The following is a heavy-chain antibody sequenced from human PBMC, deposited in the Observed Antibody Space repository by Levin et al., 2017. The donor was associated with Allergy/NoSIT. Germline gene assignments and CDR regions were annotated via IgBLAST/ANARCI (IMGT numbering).Heavy chain of an antibody. D-gene: IGHD3-3*01. V-gene: IGHV3-48*03. CDR2: ISSTGSTI. CDR1: GFTLSSYE. CDR3: ARQLGNFWSGYNYFDY. J-gene: IGHJ4*02. Sequence: GESLKISCAASGFTLSSYEMNWVRRAPGKGLEWVSYISSTGSTIYSADSVKGRFTISRDNAKNSLYLHMNSLRAEDTAVYYCARQLGNFWSGYNYFDYWGQGTLVTVSS.